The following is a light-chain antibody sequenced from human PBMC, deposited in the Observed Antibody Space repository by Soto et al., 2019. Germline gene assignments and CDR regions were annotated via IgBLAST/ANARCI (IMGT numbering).Light chain of an antibody. CDR3: SSFTRSSTWV. CDR2: EVS. V-gene: IGLV2-14*01. J-gene: IGLJ3*02. Sequence: QSALTQPASVSGSPGQSITISCTGTSSDVGAYTYVSWFQQHPGKAPKLLIYEVSNRPSGVFYRFSGSKSGNTASLTISGLQAEDEAHYYCSSFTRSSTWVFGGGTKVTVL. CDR1: SSDVGAYTY.